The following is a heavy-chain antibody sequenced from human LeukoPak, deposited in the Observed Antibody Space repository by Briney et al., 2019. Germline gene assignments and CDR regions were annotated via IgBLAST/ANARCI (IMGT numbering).Heavy chain of an antibody. J-gene: IGHJ4*02. CDR1: GDSISSGGYY. CDR3: ARDRDGHGYFDY. Sequence: SQTLSLTCTVSGDSISSGGYYWSWIRQHPGKGLEWIGYIYYGGSTYYNTYYNPSLKTRIIISVDTSKNQFSLKVNSLTAADTAVYYCARDRDGHGYFDYWGQGTLVTVSS. V-gene: IGHV4-31*03. D-gene: IGHD5-24*01. CDR2: IYYGGSTYYNT.